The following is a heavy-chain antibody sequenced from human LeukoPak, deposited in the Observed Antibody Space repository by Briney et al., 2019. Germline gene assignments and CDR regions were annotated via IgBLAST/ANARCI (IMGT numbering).Heavy chain of an antibody. Sequence: GGSLRLSCEASGFSFSRYEMNWVRQAPGKGLVWVSYISSSGSTIYYADSVKGRFTISRDNAKNSLYLLMNSLRAEDTAVYYCARNFGRYYPDDYWGQGTLVTVSS. CDR3: ARNFGRYYPDDY. V-gene: IGHV3-48*03. J-gene: IGHJ4*02. CDR1: GFSFSRYE. CDR2: ISSSGSTI. D-gene: IGHD2-21*01.